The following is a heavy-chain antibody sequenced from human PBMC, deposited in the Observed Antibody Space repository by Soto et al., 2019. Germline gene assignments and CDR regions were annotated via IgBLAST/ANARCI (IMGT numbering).Heavy chain of an antibody. CDR2: TSGSGDTT. CDR1: GFTFSNYG. J-gene: IGHJ4*02. Sequence: EVQLLESGGGSLQPGGSLRLSCVVSGFTFSNYGMSWVRQAPGKGLEWVSATSGSGDTTYYADSVKGRFTISRDNSKNTLYVQMNSLRADDTAVYYCVRATYFSDSSGYTRCLDYWGQGTLVTVSS. D-gene: IGHD3-22*01. V-gene: IGHV3-23*01. CDR3: VRATYFSDSSGYTRCLDY.